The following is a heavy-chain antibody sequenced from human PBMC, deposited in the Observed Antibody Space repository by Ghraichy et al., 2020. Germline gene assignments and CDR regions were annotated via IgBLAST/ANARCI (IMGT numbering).Heavy chain of an antibody. CDR1: GYTFTSYG. D-gene: IGHD6-13*01. CDR2: ISAYNGNT. Sequence: ASVKVSCKASGYTFTSYGISWVRQAPGQGLEWMGWISAYNGNTNYAQKLQGRVTMTTDTSTSTAYMELRSLRSDDTAVYYCARDSLQQQLPPGYFDYWGQGTLVTVSS. CDR3: ARDSLQQQLPPGYFDY. J-gene: IGHJ4*02. V-gene: IGHV1-18*01.